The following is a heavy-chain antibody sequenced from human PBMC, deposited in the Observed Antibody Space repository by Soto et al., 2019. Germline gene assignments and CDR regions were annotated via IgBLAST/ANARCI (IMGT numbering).Heavy chain of an antibody. J-gene: IGHJ6*02. D-gene: IGHD3-3*01. Sequence: SETLSLTCTVSGGSISSYYWSWIRQPPGKGLESIGYIYYSGSTNYNPSLKSRVTISVDTSKNQFSLKLSSVTAADTAVYYCARGPYDFWSGYYAPLQNYYYYGMDVWGQGTTVTVYS. V-gene: IGHV4-59*01. CDR2: IYYSGST. CDR3: ARGPYDFWSGYYAPLQNYYYYGMDV. CDR1: GGSISSYY.